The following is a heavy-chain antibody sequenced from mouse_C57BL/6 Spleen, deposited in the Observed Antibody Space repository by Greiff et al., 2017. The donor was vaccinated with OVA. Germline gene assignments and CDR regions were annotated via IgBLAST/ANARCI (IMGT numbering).Heavy chain of an antibody. CDR2: IYPGSGST. D-gene: IGHD2-1*01. Sequence: QVQLQQSGAELVKPGASVKMSCKASGYTFTSYWITWVKQRPGQGLEWIGDIYPGSGSTNYNEKFKSKATLTVDTASSTAYMQLSSLTAEDSSVYYCANLLRDYWGQGTTLTVAS. CDR1: GYTFTSYW. V-gene: IGHV1-55*01. J-gene: IGHJ2*01. CDR3: ANLLRDY.